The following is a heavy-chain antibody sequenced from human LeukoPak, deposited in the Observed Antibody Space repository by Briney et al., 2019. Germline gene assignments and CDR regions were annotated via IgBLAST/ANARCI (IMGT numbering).Heavy chain of an antibody. Sequence: GGSLRLSCAASGFTFSSYWMSWVRQAPGKGLERVANIKQDGSEKYSVDSVKGRFTISRDNAKNSLYLQMNSLRAEDTAVYYCARDATVTTALVDYWGQETLVTVSS. CDR2: IKQDGSEK. J-gene: IGHJ4*02. CDR1: GFTFSSYW. CDR3: ARDATVTTALVDY. D-gene: IGHD4-17*01. V-gene: IGHV3-7*01.